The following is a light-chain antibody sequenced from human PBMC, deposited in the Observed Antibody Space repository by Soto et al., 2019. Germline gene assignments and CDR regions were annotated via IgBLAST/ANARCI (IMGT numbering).Light chain of an antibody. CDR1: QSITSGY. CDR3: QLYRVSPPSWT. CDR2: GAF. J-gene: IGKJ1*01. V-gene: IGKV3-20*01. Sequence: EIVLTQSPGTLSLSPGERATLSCRSSQSITSGYLAWYQQKPGQAPRLLIYGAFNRSTGIPDRFSGSGSGADVPLTISRLEPEDFGVYCGQLYRVSPPSWTFGQGTMVEIK.